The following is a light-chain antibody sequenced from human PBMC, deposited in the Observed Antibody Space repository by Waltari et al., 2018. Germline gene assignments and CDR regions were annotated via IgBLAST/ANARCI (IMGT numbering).Light chain of an antibody. CDR3: HQTSSLPET. CDR1: QSFGTG. V-gene: IGKV6-21*02. J-gene: IGKJ1*01. Sequence: EVVLTQSPDFQSVTPQEKVTITCRASQSFGTGLHRYQQKPDQSPKLLIKDASQSISGVPSRGRCSGSGTDFNLTINSLEAEDAATYYCHQTSSLPETFGQGTKVEIK. CDR2: DAS.